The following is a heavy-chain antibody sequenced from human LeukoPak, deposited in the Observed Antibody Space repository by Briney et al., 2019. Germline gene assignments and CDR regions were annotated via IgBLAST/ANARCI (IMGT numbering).Heavy chain of an antibody. Sequence: GGSLRLSCAASGFTFSSYVMHWVRQAPGKGLIWVSRISHDATITTYADSVKGRFTISRDNAKNTLYLQMNSLRAEDTAVCYCARDLEWLLYDFWGQGSLVTVSS. V-gene: IGHV3-74*03. CDR2: ISHDATIT. J-gene: IGHJ4*02. CDR3: ARDLEWLLYDF. D-gene: IGHD3-3*01. CDR1: GFTFSSYV.